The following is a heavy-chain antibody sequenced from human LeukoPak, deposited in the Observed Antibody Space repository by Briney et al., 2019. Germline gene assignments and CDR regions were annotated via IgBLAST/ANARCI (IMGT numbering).Heavy chain of an antibody. Sequence: SETLSLTCTVSGGSISSSSYYWGWIRQPPGKGLEWIGSIYYSGSTYYNPSLKSRVTVSVDTSKNQFSLKLSSVTAADTAVYYCARHDSGYSYGYWWYFDLWGRGTLVTVSS. CDR2: IYYSGST. CDR3: ARHDSGYSYGYWWYFDL. CDR1: GGSISSSSYY. J-gene: IGHJ2*01. V-gene: IGHV4-39*01. D-gene: IGHD5-18*01.